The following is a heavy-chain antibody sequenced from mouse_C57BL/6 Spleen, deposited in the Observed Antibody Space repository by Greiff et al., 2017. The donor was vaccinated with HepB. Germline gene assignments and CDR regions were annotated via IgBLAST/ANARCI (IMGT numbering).Heavy chain of an antibody. CDR2: ISSGSSTI. CDR3: ARPYGYDDAIDY. CDR1: GFTFSDYG. V-gene: IGHV5-17*01. Sequence: EVKLMESGGGLVKPGGSLKLSCAASGFTFSDYGMHWVRQAPEKGLEWVAYISSGSSTIYYADTLKGRFTISRDNAKNNLFLQLTSLRSEDTARYYCARPYGYDDAIDYWGQGTSVTVSS. J-gene: IGHJ4*01. D-gene: IGHD2-14*01.